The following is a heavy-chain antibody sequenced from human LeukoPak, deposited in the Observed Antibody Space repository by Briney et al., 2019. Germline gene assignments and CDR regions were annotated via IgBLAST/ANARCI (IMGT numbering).Heavy chain of an antibody. CDR3: ARSLAEEAFDI. CDR2: IYSGGST. CDR1: GFTVSSNY. Sequence: GGSLRLSCAASGFTVSSNYISWVRQAPGKGLEWVSVIYSGGSTYYADSVKGRFTISRDNSKNTLYLQMNSLRAEDTAVYYCARSLAEEAFDIWGQGTMVTVSS. D-gene: IGHD3-16*01. J-gene: IGHJ3*02. V-gene: IGHV3-53*01.